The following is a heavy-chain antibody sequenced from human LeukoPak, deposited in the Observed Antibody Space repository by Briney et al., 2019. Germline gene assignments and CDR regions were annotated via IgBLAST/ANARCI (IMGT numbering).Heavy chain of an antibody. CDR1: GFTFSNSA. D-gene: IGHD3-16*01. Sequence: GGSLRLSCAASGFTFSNSAMNSVRQDPGKGLEWVSAISGSGGSTYYADSVKGRFTISRDNSKNTLFLQMNSLRPEDTAVYYCARGSDGGDYWGQGTLVTVSS. CDR2: ISGSGGST. V-gene: IGHV3-23*01. CDR3: ARGSDGGDY. J-gene: IGHJ4*02.